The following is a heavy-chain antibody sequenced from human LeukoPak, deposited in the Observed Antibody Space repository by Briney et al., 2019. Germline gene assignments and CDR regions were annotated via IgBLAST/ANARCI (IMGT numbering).Heavy chain of an antibody. Sequence: GASVKVSCKASGYTFTGYYMHWVRQAPGQGLEWMGWINPNSGGTNYAQKFQGRVAMTRDTSISTAYMELSRLRSDDTAVYYCARRSPDIVVVVAATVGWFDPWGQGTLVTVSS. CDR2: INPNSGGT. V-gene: IGHV1-2*02. CDR1: GYTFTGYY. J-gene: IGHJ5*02. D-gene: IGHD2-15*01. CDR3: ARRSPDIVVVVAATVGWFDP.